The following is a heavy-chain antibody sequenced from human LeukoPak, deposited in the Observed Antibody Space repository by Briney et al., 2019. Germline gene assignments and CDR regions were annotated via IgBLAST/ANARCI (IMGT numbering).Heavy chain of an antibody. V-gene: IGHV3-23*01. CDR3: AKDQSGSYYYFDY. CDR1: GFTFSSYA. CDR2: ISGSGGST. J-gene: IGHJ4*02. Sequence: GGSLRLSCAASGFTFSSYAMSWVRQAPGKGLEWVSVISGSGGSTYYADSVKGRFTISRDNSKSTLYLQMNSLRAEDTAVYYCAKDQSGSYYYFDYWGQGTLVTVSS. D-gene: IGHD1-26*01.